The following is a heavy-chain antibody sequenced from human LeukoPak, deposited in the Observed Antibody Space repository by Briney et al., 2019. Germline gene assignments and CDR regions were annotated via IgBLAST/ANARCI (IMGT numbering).Heavy chain of an antibody. Sequence: PGGSLRLSCAASGFTFSSYEMNWVRQAPGKGLEWVSYISSSGSTIYYADSVKGRFTISRDNAKNSLYLQMNSLRAEDTAVYYCARDREYYDFWSGYQGWFGPWGQGTLVTVSS. D-gene: IGHD3-3*01. J-gene: IGHJ5*02. CDR1: GFTFSSYE. CDR2: ISSSGSTI. CDR3: ARDREYYDFWSGYQGWFGP. V-gene: IGHV3-48*03.